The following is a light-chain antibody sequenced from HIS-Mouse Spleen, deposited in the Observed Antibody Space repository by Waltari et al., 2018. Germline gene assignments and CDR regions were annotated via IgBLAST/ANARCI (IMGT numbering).Light chain of an antibody. Sequence: SYELTQPPSVPVSPGQTARITGSGDALPIKYAYLYQHKSRPAPVLVISEDSKRPSGIPERFSGSSSGTMATLTISGAQVEDEADYYCYSTDSSGNHRVFGGGTKLTVL. V-gene: IGLV3-10*01. CDR2: EDS. CDR3: YSTDSSGNHRV. CDR1: ALPIKY. J-gene: IGLJ2*01.